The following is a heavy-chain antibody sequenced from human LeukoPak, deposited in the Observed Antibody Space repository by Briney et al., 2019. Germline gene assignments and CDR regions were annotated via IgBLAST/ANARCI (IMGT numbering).Heavy chain of an antibody. CDR1: GASINSYF. CDR3: ARVRYSSAWGWFDP. J-gene: IGHJ5*02. D-gene: IGHD6-19*01. CDR2: LHYSGNT. Sequence: PSETLSLTCTVSGASINSYFWSWIRQPPGKGLEWVGYLHYSGNTNYNPSLSSRVTISVDTSKNQFSLKLTSLTAADTAVYYCARVRYSSAWGWFDPWGQGTLVTVSS. V-gene: IGHV4-59*01.